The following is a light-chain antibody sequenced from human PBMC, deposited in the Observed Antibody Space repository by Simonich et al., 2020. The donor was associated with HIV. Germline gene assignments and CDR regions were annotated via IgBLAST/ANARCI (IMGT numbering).Light chain of an antibody. V-gene: IGLV2-8*01. CDR1: SSDVGGFNY. CDR3: SSYAGSNNLV. CDR2: EVS. J-gene: IGLJ3*02. Sequence: QSALTQPPSASGSPGQSVTISCTGTSSDVGGFNYVPWYQHHPGKAPKLMIYEVSKRPSGVPDPFPGSKSGNTASLTVSGLQAEDEADYYCSSYAGSNNLVFGGGTKLTVL.